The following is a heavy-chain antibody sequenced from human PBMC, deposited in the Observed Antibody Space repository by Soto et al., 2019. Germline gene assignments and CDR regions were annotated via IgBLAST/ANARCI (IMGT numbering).Heavy chain of an antibody. V-gene: IGHV4-59*08. CDR1: GGSINSYY. D-gene: IGHD3-16*02. CDR2: IYYSGST. Sequence: QVQLQESGPGLVKPSETLSLTCTVSGGSINSYYWSWIRQPPGKGLEWIGYIYYSGSTNYNPSLKSRVTISVDTSKNQFSLKLSSVPAADTAVYYCARLYGLDAFDIWGQGTMVTVSS. CDR3: ARLYGLDAFDI. J-gene: IGHJ3*02.